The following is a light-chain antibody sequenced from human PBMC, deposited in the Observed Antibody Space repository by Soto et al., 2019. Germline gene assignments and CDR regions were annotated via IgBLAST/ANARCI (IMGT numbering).Light chain of an antibody. Sequence: LTQPPSASGSPGQSVTISCTGTSSDVGGYNYVSWFQQHPGKAPKLIIHEVNQRPSGVPDRFSGSKSGNTAFLTVSGLQAEDEGTYYCSSYGGYNNVVFGTGTKVTVL. V-gene: IGLV2-8*01. J-gene: IGLJ1*01. CDR2: EVN. CDR1: SSDVGGYNY. CDR3: SSYGGYNNVV.